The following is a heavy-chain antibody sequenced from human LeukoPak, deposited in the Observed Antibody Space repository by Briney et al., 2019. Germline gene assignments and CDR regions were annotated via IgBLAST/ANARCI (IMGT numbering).Heavy chain of an antibody. CDR1: GYTFTGYY. V-gene: IGHV1-2*02. CDR2: INPNSGGT. CDR3: ASEGYYDSSAQGY. J-gene: IGHJ4*02. D-gene: IGHD3-22*01. Sequence: ASVKVSCKASGYTFTGYYMHWVRQAPGQGLEWMGWINPNSGGTSYAQKFQGRVTMTRDTSISTAYMELSRLRSDDTAVYYCASEGYYDSSAQGYWGQGTLVTVSS.